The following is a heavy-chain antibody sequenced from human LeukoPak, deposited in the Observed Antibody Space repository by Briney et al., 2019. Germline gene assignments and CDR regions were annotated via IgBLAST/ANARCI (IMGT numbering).Heavy chain of an antibody. J-gene: IGHJ4*02. CDR1: GGSISSYY. CDR3: VHSSGYYSFDY. CDR2: IYYSGST. V-gene: IGHV4-59*01. Sequence: SETLSLTCTVSGGSISSYYWSWIRQPPGKGLEWIGYIYYSGSTNYNPSLKSRVTISVDTSKNQFSLKLSSVTAADTAVYYCVHSSGYYSFDYWGQGTLVTVSS. D-gene: IGHD3-22*01.